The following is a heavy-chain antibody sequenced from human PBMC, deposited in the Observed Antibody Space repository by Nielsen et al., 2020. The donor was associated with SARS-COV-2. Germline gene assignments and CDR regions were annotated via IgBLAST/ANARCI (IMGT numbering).Heavy chain of an antibody. Sequence: SETLSLTCSVSGGSINNYYWSWIRQPPGKGLEFVGYIYDSGSTNYNPSLRSRVTISRDTSTNQCSLRLSSVTAADTAVYYCANLKRGRSSWFDVVLDHWGQGILVTVSS. CDR1: GGSINNYY. CDR3: ANLKRGRSSWFDVVLDH. J-gene: IGHJ5*02. CDR2: IYDSGST. V-gene: IGHV4-59*08. D-gene: IGHD6-6*01.